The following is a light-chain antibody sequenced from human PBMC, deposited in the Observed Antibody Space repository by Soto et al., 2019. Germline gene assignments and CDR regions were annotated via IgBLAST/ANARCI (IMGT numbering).Light chain of an antibody. Sequence: DEGMSLDPVSRRVTQRQPATISCRSSQSLVYSDGNTYLNWFQQRPGQSPRRLIYKVSHRDSGVPDRFSGSGSGTDFTLKISRVEAEYVGVYYCILGTHWRWRFGPGTQVDI. CDR3: ILGTHWRWR. CDR1: QSLVYSDGNTY. CDR2: KVS. J-gene: IGKJ1*01. V-gene: IGKV2-30*01.